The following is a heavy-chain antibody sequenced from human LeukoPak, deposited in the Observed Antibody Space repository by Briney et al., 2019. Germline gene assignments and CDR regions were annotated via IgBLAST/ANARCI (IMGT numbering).Heavy chain of an antibody. V-gene: IGHV4-61*01. D-gene: IGHD2-21*02. CDR2: IYYSGST. J-gene: IGHJ4*02. CDR3: ASGTSYCGGDCLDC. Sequence: PSETLSLTCTVSGGSVSSGSYYWSWIRQPPGKGLEWIGYIYYSGSTNYNPSLKSRVTISVDTSKNQFSLKLSSVTAADTAVYYCASGTSYCGGDCLDCWGQGTLVTVSS. CDR1: GGSVSSGSYY.